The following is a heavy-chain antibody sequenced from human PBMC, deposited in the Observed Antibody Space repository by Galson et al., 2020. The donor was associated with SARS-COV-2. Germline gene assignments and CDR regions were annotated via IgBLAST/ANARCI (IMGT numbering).Heavy chain of an antibody. J-gene: IGHJ4*02. CDR2: IYFTGST. CDR1: GDSVTSGSYH. Sequence: SETLSLTCTVSGDSVTSGSYHWSWIRQPPGKGLEWIGYIYFTGSTSYNPSLKRRVTISLDTSKNQFPLKVSYVTAADTAVYYCARVRRSTSHFDYWGQGTLVTVSS. D-gene: IGHD2-8*01. CDR3: ARVRRSTSHFDY. V-gene: IGHV4-61*01.